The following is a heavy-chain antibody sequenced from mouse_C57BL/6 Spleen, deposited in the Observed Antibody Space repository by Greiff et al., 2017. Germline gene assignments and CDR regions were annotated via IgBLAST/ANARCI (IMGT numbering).Heavy chain of an antibody. CDR3: ATDDSHYVVGL. CDR2: INPGSGGT. J-gene: IGHJ4*01. CDR1: GYAFTNYL. V-gene: IGHV1-54*01. Sequence: VQLQQSGAELVRPGTSVKVSCKASGYAFTNYLIEWVKQRPGQGLEWIGVINPGSGGTNYNEKFKGKATLTADKSSSTAYMQLSSLTSEDSAVYFCATDDSHYVVGLWGQGTSLTVSS. D-gene: IGHD1-1*02.